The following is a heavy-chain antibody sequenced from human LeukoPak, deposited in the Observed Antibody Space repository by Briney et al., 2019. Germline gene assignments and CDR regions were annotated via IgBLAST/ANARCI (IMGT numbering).Heavy chain of an antibody. D-gene: IGHD1-1*01. V-gene: IGHV4-34*12. CDR3: ARFGFVIIPGSTTARVFGL. J-gene: IGHJ4*02. CDR1: GFTFSAYA. CDR2: ILYSGTT. Sequence: GSLRLSCAASGFTFSAYAMSWVRQAPGKGLEWIGNILYSGTTYHNPSLKSRVTISVDTSKNQFSLKLSSVTAADTAVYFCARFGFVIIPGSTTARVFGLWGQGTLVTVS.